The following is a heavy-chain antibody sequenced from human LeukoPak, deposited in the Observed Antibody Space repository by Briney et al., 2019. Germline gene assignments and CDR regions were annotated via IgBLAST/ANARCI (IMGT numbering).Heavy chain of an antibody. CDR2: IGTTTI. Sequence: SGGSLRLSCAASGFTFSGYSIGWVRQAPGKGLEWVSYIGTTTIYADSVKGRFTISRDNAKNSLYLQMNSLRAEDTAVYYCARDGPPAGAGDFDYWGQGTPVTVSS. D-gene: IGHD2-2*01. J-gene: IGHJ4*02. CDR3: ARDGPPAGAGDFDY. CDR1: GFTFSGYS. V-gene: IGHV3-48*01.